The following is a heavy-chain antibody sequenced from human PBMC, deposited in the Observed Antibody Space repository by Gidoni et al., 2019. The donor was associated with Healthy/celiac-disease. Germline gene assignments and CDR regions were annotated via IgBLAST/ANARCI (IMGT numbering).Heavy chain of an antibody. CDR3: ARGKRGIARRDIVVVPAAIPRPSCFDY. D-gene: IGHD2-2*02. Sequence: QVQLQQWGAGLLKPSETLSLTCAVYGGSFSGYYWSWIRQPPGKGLEWIGEINHSGSTNYNPSLKSRVTISVDTSKNQFSLKLSSVTAADTAVYYCARGKRGIARRDIVVVPAAIPRPSCFDYWGQGTLVTVSS. CDR2: INHSGST. CDR1: GGSFSGYY. J-gene: IGHJ4*02. V-gene: IGHV4-34*01.